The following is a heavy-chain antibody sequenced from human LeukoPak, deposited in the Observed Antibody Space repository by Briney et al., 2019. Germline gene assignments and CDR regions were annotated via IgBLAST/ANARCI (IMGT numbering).Heavy chain of an antibody. D-gene: IGHD3-22*01. V-gene: IGHV3-23*01. Sequence: GSLRLSCAASGFTFSSYAMSWVRQAPGKGLEWVSAISGSGGSTYYADSVKGRFTISRDNSKNTLYLQMNSLRAEDTAVYYCAKVGRSTMIVVGYFDYWGQGTLVTVSS. CDR1: GFTFSSYA. J-gene: IGHJ4*02. CDR2: ISGSGGST. CDR3: AKVGRSTMIVVGYFDY.